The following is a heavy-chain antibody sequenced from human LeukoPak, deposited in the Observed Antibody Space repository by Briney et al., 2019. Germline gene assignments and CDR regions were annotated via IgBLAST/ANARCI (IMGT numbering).Heavy chain of an antibody. CDR2: INPNSGGT. CDR3: AREGLDCSSTSCQAGSNWFDP. CDR1: GYTFTGYY. D-gene: IGHD2-2*01. V-gene: IGHV1-2*02. J-gene: IGHJ5*02. Sequence: ASVKVSCKASGYTFTGYYMHWVRQAPGQGLEWMGWINPNSGGTNYAQKFQGRVTMTRDTSISTAYMELSRLRSDDTAVYYCAREGLDCSSTSCQAGSNWFDPWGQGTLVTVSS.